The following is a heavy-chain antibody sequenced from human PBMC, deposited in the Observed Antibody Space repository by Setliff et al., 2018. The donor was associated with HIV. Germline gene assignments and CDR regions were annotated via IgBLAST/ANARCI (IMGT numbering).Heavy chain of an antibody. D-gene: IGHD2-2*01. J-gene: IGHJ6*02. V-gene: IGHV3-21*01. CDR1: GFTLSNFW. CDR3: ARSEKYCSSTRCFRGYYGMDV. CDR2: ISSSSYYI. Sequence: GSLRLSCAVSGFTLSNFWMHWVRQAPGKGLEWVSSISSSSYYIYYADSVKGRFTISRDNAKNSLFLEMNSLRAEDTAVYYCARSEKYCSSTRCFRGYYGMDVWGQGTTVTVSS.